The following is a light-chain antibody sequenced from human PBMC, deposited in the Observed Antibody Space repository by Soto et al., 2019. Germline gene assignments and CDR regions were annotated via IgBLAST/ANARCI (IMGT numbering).Light chain of an antibody. CDR2: AAS. Sequence: IQLTQSPSSLSASVGDRVTITCLASQGISSYLAWYQQKPGKAPKLLIYAASTLQSGVPSRFSGSGSGTDFTLTISSLQPEDFATYYCQQLNSYPFMYTFGQGTKLEIK. CDR3: QQLNSYPFMYT. J-gene: IGKJ2*01. V-gene: IGKV1-9*01. CDR1: QGISSY.